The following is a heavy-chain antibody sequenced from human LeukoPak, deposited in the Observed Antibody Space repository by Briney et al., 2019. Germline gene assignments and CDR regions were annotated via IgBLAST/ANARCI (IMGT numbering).Heavy chain of an antibody. CDR3: AREGDCSGGSCPYWYSDL. Sequence: ASVKVSCKASGGTFSSYAISWVRQAPGQGLERMGGIIPIFGTANYAQKFQGRVTITADESTSTAYMELSSLRSEDTAVYYCAREGDCSGGSCPYWYSDLWGRGTLVTVSS. CDR2: IIPIFGTA. CDR1: GGTFSSYA. J-gene: IGHJ2*01. D-gene: IGHD2-15*01. V-gene: IGHV1-69*13.